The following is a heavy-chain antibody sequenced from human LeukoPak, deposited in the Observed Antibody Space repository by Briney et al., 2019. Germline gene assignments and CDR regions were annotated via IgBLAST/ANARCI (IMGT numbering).Heavy chain of an antibody. CDR3: AMPGEYSYGYKGPDPYYFDY. CDR1: GFTFSSYA. Sequence: GGFLRLSCAASGFTFSSYAMSWVRQAPGKGLEWVSAIGGSGGSTYYADSVKGRFTISRDNSKNTLYLQMNSLRAEDTAVYYCAMPGEYSYGYKGPDPYYFDYWGQGTLVTVSS. V-gene: IGHV3-23*01. CDR2: IGGSGGST. J-gene: IGHJ4*02. D-gene: IGHD5-18*01.